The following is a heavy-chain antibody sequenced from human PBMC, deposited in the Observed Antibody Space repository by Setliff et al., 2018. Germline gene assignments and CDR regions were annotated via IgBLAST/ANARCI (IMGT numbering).Heavy chain of an antibody. CDR1: GYTFAGYY. CDR3: ARINFYVSSGFYYASDY. CDR2: ISAYNGDT. D-gene: IGHD3-22*01. J-gene: IGHJ4*02. V-gene: IGHV1-18*04. Sequence: ASVKVSCKASGYTFAGYYMHWVRQAPGQGLEWMGWISAYNGDTNYAQKLQGRLTMTTDTSTSTAYMELKDLTSDDTALYYCARINFYVSSGFYYASDYWGQGTLVTVSS.